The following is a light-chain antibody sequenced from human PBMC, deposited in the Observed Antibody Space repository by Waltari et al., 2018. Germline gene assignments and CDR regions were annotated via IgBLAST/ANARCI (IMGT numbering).Light chain of an antibody. J-gene: IGLJ2*01. Sequence: QSALTQPPSASGSPGQSVTIPCTGTSSDVGGYNYVSWYQQHPGKAPKPMIYEVSKRPSGVPDRFSGSKSGNTASLTVSGLQAEDEADYYCSSYAGSNNPVVFGGGTKLTVL. CDR3: SSYAGSNNPVV. CDR1: SSDVGGYNY. CDR2: EVS. V-gene: IGLV2-8*01.